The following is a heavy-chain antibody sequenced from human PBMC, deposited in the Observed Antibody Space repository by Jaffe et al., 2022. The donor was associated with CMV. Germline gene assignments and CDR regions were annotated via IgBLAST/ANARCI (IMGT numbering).Heavy chain of an antibody. Sequence: EVQLVESGGGLVKPGGSLRLSCAASGFTFSSYSMNWVRQAPGKGLEWVSSISSSSSYIYYADSVKGRFTISRDNAKNSLYLQMNSLRAEDTAVYYCARELRGWYYGMDVWGQGTTVTVSS. CDR1: GFTFSSYS. CDR3: ARELRGWYYGMDV. V-gene: IGHV3-21*01. CDR2: ISSSSSYI. D-gene: IGHD2-15*01. J-gene: IGHJ6*02.